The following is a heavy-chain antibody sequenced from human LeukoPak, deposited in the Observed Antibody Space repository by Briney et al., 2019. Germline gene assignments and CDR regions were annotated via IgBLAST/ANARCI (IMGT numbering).Heavy chain of an antibody. V-gene: IGHV1-2*02. D-gene: IGHD3-22*01. CDR3: AAMYYYDSSGYWSQVTLLEDAFDI. CDR2: INPNSGGT. Sequence: APVNVSCKASGYTFTGYYMHWVRQAPGQGLEWMGWINPNSGGTNYAQTFQGRVTMTRDTSISTAYMELSRLRSDDTAVYYCAAMYYYDSSGYWSQVTLLEDAFDIWGQGTMVTVSS. CDR1: GYTFTGYY. J-gene: IGHJ3*02.